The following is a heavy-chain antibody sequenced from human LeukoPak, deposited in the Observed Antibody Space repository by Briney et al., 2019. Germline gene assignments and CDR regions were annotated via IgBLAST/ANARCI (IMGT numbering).Heavy chain of an antibody. CDR1: GFTFSDYY. D-gene: IGHD6-13*01. V-gene: IGHV3-11*01. CDR3: ARKDGYSSSWSFDY. Sequence: GGSLRLSCAASGFTFSDYYMNWIRQAPGKGLEWVSSISSSGSTTNYADSAEGRFTISRDNAENSLYLQMNSLRAEDTAVYYCARKDGYSSSWSFDYWGQGTLVTVSS. CDR2: ISSSGSTT. J-gene: IGHJ4*02.